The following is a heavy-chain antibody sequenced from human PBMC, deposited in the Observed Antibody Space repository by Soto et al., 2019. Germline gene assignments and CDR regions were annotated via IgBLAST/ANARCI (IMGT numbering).Heavy chain of an antibody. J-gene: IGHJ3*01. V-gene: IGHV3-33*01. CDR2: IWYEGTNK. Sequence: PGGSLRLSCVASDFAFSNYGMHWVRQAPGKGLEWVALIWYEGTNKYYGDSVKGRFTVSRDNSKKTLYLQMNSLRADDTAIYYCARPVYAHWAFAVWGQGKLVTVSS. CDR1: DFAFSNYG. CDR3: ARPVYAHWAFAV. D-gene: IGHD2-2*01.